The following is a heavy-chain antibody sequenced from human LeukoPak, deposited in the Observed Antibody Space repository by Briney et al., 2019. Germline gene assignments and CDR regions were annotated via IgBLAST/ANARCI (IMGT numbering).Heavy chain of an antibody. CDR1: GYTFTSYG. Sequence: ASVKVSCKASGYTFTSYGISWVRQAPGQGLEWMGWISAYNGNTNYAQKLQGRVTMTTDTSTSTAYMELRSLRSDDTAVYYCARDPGPSDYYDSSGYDAFDIWGQGTMVTVSS. CDR3: ARDPGPSDYYDSSGYDAFDI. D-gene: IGHD3-22*01. CDR2: ISAYNGNT. V-gene: IGHV1-18*01. J-gene: IGHJ3*02.